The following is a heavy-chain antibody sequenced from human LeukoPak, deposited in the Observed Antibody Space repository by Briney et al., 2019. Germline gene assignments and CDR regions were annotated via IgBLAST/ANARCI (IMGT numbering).Heavy chain of an antibody. D-gene: IGHD3-9*01. CDR1: GGSISSYY. J-gene: IGHJ5*02. Sequence: SETLSLTCTVSGGSISSYYWSWIRQPPGKGLEWSGYIYYSGSTNYNPSLKSRVTISVDTSKNQFSLKLSSVTAADTAVYYCARHHPTYYDILTGYLGGNWFDPWGQGTLVTVSS. V-gene: IGHV4-59*08. CDR3: ARHHPTYYDILTGYLGGNWFDP. CDR2: IYYSGST.